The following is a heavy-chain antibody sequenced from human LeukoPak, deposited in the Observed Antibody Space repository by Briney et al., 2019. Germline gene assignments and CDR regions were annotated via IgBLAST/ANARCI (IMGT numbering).Heavy chain of an antibody. J-gene: IGHJ3*02. CDR1: GGSISSGGYY. CDR3: ARDQISGDAFDI. D-gene: IGHD2/OR15-2a*01. V-gene: IGHV4-30-2*01. Sequence: KTSETLSLTCTVSGGSISSGGYYWSWIRQPPGKGLEWIGYIHHSGSTYYNPSLESRVTISVDRSKNQFSLKLSSVTAADTAVYYCARDQISGDAFDIWGQGTMVTVSS. CDR2: IHHSGST.